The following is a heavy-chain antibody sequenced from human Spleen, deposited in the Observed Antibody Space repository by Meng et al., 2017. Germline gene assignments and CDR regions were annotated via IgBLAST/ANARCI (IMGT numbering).Heavy chain of an antibody. CDR3: ARHEGGGLSLDY. Sequence: QLQLQESGPALVKPSETLSPTCTVSGGSIRNTNYYWGWIRQPPGKGLEWIGNIYYSGSTYYNPSLKSRVTISVDTSKNQVSLKLSSVTAADTAVYYCARHEGGGLSLDYWGQGALVTVSS. CDR2: IYYSGST. CDR1: GGSIRNTNYY. D-gene: IGHD3-16*01. J-gene: IGHJ4*02. V-gene: IGHV4-39*01.